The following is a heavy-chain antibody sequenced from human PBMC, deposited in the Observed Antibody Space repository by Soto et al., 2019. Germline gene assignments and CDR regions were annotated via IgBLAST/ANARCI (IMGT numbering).Heavy chain of an antibody. CDR3: ASWNYDLANNFDY. V-gene: IGHV1-24*01. J-gene: IGHJ4*02. CDR1: GYTLTELS. CDR2: FDPEDGET. D-gene: IGHD1-7*01. Sequence: ASVKVSCKVSGYTLTELSMHWVRQAPGKGLEWMGGFDPEDGETIYAPKFQGRVTMTEDTSTDTAYMELSSLRSEDTAVYYCASWNYDLANNFDYWGQGTLVTVSS.